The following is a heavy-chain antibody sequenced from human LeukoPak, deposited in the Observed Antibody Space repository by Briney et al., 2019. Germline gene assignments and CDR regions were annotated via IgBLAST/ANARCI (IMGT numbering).Heavy chain of an antibody. CDR2: IYHSGST. D-gene: IGHD6-19*01. CDR1: GGSVSSGGYS. Sequence: SETLSLTCAVSGGSVSSGGYSWSWIRQPPGKGLEWIGYIYHSGSTYYNPSLKSRVTISVDTSKNQFSLKLSSVTAADTAVYYCARFMAVSDGVFDYWGQGTLVTVSS. V-gene: IGHV4-30-2*01. J-gene: IGHJ4*02. CDR3: ARFMAVSDGVFDY.